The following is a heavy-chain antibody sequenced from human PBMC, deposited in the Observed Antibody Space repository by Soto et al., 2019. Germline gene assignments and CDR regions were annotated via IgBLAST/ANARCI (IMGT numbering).Heavy chain of an antibody. Sequence: SVKVACKASGFTFTSSAVQWVRQARGQRLEWIRWIFVGSGNTHYEQKLQERVTITRDMSTSTAYMELSRLRSEDTAVNYCAAGTTGNSYYYSMVVWGQGTTVTVSS. J-gene: IGHJ6*02. CDR3: AAGTTGNSYYYSMVV. V-gene: IGHV1-58*01. CDR1: GFTFTSSA. D-gene: IGHD1-1*01. CDR2: IFVGSGNT.